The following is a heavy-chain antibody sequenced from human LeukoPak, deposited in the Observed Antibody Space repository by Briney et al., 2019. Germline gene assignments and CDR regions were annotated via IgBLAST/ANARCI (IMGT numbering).Heavy chain of an antibody. Sequence: SETLSLTCTVSGGSISSDSYYWSWIRQLAGKGLEWIGRIYTSGSTNYNPSLKSRVTISVDTSKNQFSLKLSSVTAADTAVYYCARGLGGGVVPAASSRYYFDYWGQGTLVTVSS. CDR3: ARGLGGGVVPAASSRYYFDY. J-gene: IGHJ4*02. D-gene: IGHD2-2*01. CDR1: GGSISSDSYY. CDR2: IYTSGST. V-gene: IGHV4-61*02.